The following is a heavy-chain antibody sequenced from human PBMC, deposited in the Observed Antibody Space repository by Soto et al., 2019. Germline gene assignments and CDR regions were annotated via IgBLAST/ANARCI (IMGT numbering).Heavy chain of an antibody. CDR2: IFSSGST. J-gene: IGHJ4*02. V-gene: IGHV4-4*07. CDR1: GGSINTFY. D-gene: IGHD5-12*01. CDR3: AREGSYSAYNFAHGIQLWSFDF. Sequence: SETLSLTCTVSGGSINTFYWSWVRQPAGKGLEWIGRIFSSGSTSFNPSLGSRVAMSVDTSKNHFSLNLSSVTAADMAVYYCAREGSYSAYNFAHGIQLWSFDFWGQGALVTVSS.